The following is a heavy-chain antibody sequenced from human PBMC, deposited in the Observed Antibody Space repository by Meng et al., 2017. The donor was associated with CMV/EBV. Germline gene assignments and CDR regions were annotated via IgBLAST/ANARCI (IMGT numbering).Heavy chain of an antibody. Sequence: SETLSLTCTVSGYSISSGYYWGWIRQPPGKGLEWIGSIYHSGSTYYNPSLKSRFTISVDTSKNQFSLKLSSVTAADTAVYYCARLELQSYWGQGTLVTVSS. CDR2: IYHSGST. V-gene: IGHV4-38-2*02. J-gene: IGHJ4*02. CDR1: GYSISSGYY. D-gene: IGHD1-7*01. CDR3: ARLELQSY.